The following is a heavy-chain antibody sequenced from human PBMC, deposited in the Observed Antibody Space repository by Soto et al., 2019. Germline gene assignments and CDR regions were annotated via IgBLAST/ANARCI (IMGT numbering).Heavy chain of an antibody. Sequence: PSETLSLTCTVSGGSISSGGYYWSWIRQHPGKGLEWIGYIYYSGSTYYNPPLKSRVTISVDTSKNQFSLKLSSVTAADTAVYYCARGAVGATPFDYWGQGTLVTVSS. D-gene: IGHD1-26*01. CDR3: ARGAVGATPFDY. CDR2: IYYSGST. CDR1: GGSISSGGYY. V-gene: IGHV4-31*03. J-gene: IGHJ4*02.